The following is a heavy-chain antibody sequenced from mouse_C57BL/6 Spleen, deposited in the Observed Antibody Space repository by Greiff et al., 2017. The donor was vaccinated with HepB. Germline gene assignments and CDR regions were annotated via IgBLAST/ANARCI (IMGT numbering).Heavy chain of an antibody. D-gene: IGHD2-5*01. V-gene: IGHV1-80*01. J-gene: IGHJ4*01. CDR2: IYPGDGDT. Sequence: VQLQQSGAELVKPGASVKISCKASGYAFSSYWMNWVKQRPGKGLEWIGQIYPGDGDTNYNGKFKGKATLTADKSSSTAYMQLSSLTSEDSAVYFCARCPSNYYAMDYWGQGTSVTVSS. CDR1: GYAFSSYW. CDR3: ARCPSNYYAMDY.